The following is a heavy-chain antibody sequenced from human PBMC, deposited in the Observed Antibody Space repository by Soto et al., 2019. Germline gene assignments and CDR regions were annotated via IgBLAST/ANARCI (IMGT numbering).Heavy chain of an antibody. CDR2: ISYDGRKK. CDR3: ARGCSSNDCYTNYYYYYAMDV. Sequence: QVQLVESGGGVVQPGRSLRLSCAASGFTFSSYAMHWARQAPGKGLEWVAVISYDGRKKDYADSVEGRFTISRDNSNNTVYLQMNGLRAEDTAVYYCARGCSSNDCYTNYYYYYAMDVWGHGTTVTVSS. CDR1: GFTFSSYA. J-gene: IGHJ6*02. V-gene: IGHV3-30*04. D-gene: IGHD2-2*02.